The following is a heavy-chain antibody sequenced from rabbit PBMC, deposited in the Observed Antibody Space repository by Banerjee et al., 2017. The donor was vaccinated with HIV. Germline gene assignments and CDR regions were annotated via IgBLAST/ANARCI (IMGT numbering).Heavy chain of an antibody. J-gene: IGHJ6*01. CDR1: GFSFSSSYY. V-gene: IGHV1S45*01. D-gene: IGHD4-1*01. CDR2: IYTGDGNT. CDR3: ARAGDSSGWGADF. Sequence: QEQLVESGGGLVQPEGSLTLTCTASGFSFSSSYYMCWVRQAPGKGLEWIACIYTGDGNTYYASWAKGRFTISKTSSTTVTLQMTSLTAADTATYFCARAGDSSGWGADFWGPGTLVTVS.